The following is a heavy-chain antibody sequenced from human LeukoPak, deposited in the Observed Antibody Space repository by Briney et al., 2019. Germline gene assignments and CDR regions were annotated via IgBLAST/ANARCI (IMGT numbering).Heavy chain of an antibody. J-gene: IGHJ3*02. V-gene: IGHV3-9*01. CDR3: AKDIGLGYSYGPGAFDI. Sequence: GGSLRLSCAASGFTFDDYAVHWVRQAPGRGLEWVSGISWNSGSIGYADSVKGRFTISRDNAKNSLYLQMNSLRAEDTALYYCAKDIGLGYSYGPGAFDIWGQGTMVTVSS. D-gene: IGHD5-18*01. CDR2: ISWNSGSI. CDR1: GFTFDDYA.